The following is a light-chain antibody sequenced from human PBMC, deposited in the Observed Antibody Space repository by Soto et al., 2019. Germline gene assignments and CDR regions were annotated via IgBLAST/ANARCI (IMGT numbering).Light chain of an antibody. CDR1: SSDIGGYYY. CDR3: TSYSSSDIFYV. CDR2: QVT. V-gene: IGLV2-14*01. Sequence: QSVLTQPASVSGSPGQSITISCTGTSSDIGGYYYVSWYQHHPGKAPKLLIYQVTNRPSRVSNRFSGSKSGNTASLTICGLQADDEADYYCTSYSSSDIFYVFGTGTKVTVL. J-gene: IGLJ1*01.